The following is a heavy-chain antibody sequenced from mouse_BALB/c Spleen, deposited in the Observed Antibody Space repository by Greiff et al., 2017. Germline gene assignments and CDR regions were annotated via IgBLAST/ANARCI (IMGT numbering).Heavy chain of an antibody. V-gene: IGHV5-17*02. CDR3: ARPGKSTMITTLAY. J-gene: IGHJ3*01. Sequence: EVKLVESGGGLVQPGGSRKLSCAASGFTFSSFGMHWVRQAPEKGLEWVAYISSGSSTIYYADTVKGRFTISRDNPKNTLFLQMTSLRSEDTAMYYCARPGKSTMITTLAYWGQGTLVTVSA. D-gene: IGHD2-4*01. CDR2: ISSGSSTI. CDR1: GFTFSSFG.